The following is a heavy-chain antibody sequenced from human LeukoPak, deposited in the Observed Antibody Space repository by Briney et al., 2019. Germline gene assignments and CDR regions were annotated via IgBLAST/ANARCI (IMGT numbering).Heavy chain of an antibody. CDR3: TRVGYIDEGIDY. D-gene: IGHD5-24*01. V-gene: IGHV3-7*04. J-gene: IGHJ4*02. Sequence: GGSLRLSCAVSGFTFSNYYMTWVRQAPGKGLEWVANIKQDGSKKSYVDSVKGRFTISRDNAKNSLYLQMNSLRAEDTAIYYCTRVGYIDEGIDYWGQGTLVTVSS. CDR1: GFTFSNYY. CDR2: IKQDGSKK.